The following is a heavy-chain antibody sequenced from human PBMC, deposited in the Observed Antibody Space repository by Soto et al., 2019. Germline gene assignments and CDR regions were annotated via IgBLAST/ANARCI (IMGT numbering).Heavy chain of an antibody. CDR1: GYTFTHYY. CDR3: ARDLAAGDY. CDR2: INPASGST. V-gene: IGHV1-46*01. Sequence: QVQLVQSGAELKKPGASVKLSCRTSGYTFTHYYIHWVRQAPGQGLEWLAIINPASGSTNYAQDFQGRVTLTMDTSTTTVYMELSGLRAEDTAIFYCARDLAAGDYWGQGTLVTVSS. J-gene: IGHJ4*02. D-gene: IGHD6-13*01.